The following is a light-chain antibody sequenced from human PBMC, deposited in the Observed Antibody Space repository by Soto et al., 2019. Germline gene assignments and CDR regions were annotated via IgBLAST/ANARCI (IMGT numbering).Light chain of an antibody. V-gene: IGKV3-11*01. CDR2: DAS. J-gene: IGKJ4*01. CDR1: QSVSRH. Sequence: EVVLTQSPATLSLSPEERATLSCRASQSVSRHLAWYQQKPGQAPRLLILDASDRATGIPARFSGSGSGTNFTLTISSLEPEDFAVYYCQQRSNWPPVTFGGGTKVEIK. CDR3: QQRSNWPPVT.